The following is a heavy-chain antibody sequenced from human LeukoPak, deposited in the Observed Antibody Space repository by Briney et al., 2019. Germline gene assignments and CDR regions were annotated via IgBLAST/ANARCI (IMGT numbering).Heavy chain of an antibody. CDR2: ISTYNGNT. CDR1: GYXFTSYD. V-gene: IGHV1-18*01. J-gene: IGHJ4*02. CDR3: ARECGWELRCFDY. Sequence: ASVKVSCKVSGYXFTSYDINWVRQAPGQGLEWMGWISTYNGNTNYTQKVQGRVTMTTDTSTSTAYMELRSLRSDDTAVYYCARECGWELRCFDYWGQGTLVTVSS. D-gene: IGHD1-26*01.